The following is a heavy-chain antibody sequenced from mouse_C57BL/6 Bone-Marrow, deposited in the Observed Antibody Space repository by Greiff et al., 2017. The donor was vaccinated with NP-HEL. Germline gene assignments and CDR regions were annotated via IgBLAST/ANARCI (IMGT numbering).Heavy chain of an antibody. CDR2: IYPRSGNT. Sequence: QVQLQQSGAELARPGASVKLSCKASGYTFTSYGISWVKQRTGQGLEWIGEIYPRSGNTYYNEKFKGKATLTADKSSSTAYMELRSLTSEDSAVYLCARGFAYWGQGTLVTVSA. CDR1: GYTFTSYG. V-gene: IGHV1-81*01. J-gene: IGHJ3*01. CDR3: ARGFAY.